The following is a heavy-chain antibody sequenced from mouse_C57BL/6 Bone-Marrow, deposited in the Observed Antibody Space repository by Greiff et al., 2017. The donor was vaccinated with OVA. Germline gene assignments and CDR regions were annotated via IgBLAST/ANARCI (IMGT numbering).Heavy chain of an antibody. D-gene: IGHD2-3*01. Sequence: VQLQQPGAELVKPGASVKLSCKASGYTFTSYWMPWVKQRPGQGLEWIGMIHPNSGRTNYNEKFKSKATLTGDKSSSTAYIQLSSLTSEDSAVYYCAREGDGYYFFDYWGQGTTLTVSS. CDR1: GYTFTSYW. CDR3: AREGDGYYFFDY. V-gene: IGHV1-64*01. J-gene: IGHJ2*01. CDR2: IHPNSGRT.